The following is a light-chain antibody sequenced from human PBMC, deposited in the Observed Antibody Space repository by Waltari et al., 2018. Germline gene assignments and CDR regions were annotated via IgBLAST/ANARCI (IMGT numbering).Light chain of an antibody. CDR1: SSDVGSYNL. V-gene: IGLV2-23*01. Sequence: QSALTQPASVSGSPGQSITISCTGTSSDVGSYNLVSWYQQHPGKAPKLMIYEGSKRPSGVSNLFSGSKSGNTASLTISGLQAEDEADYYYCSYAGSSSVVFGGGTKLTVL. CDR3: CSYAGSSSVV. CDR2: EGS. J-gene: IGLJ2*01.